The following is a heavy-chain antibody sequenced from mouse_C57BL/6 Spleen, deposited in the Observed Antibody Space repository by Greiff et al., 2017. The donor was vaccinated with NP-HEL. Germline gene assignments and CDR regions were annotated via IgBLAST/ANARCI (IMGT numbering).Heavy chain of an antibody. V-gene: IGHV1-62-2*01. CDR2: FYPGSGSI. J-gene: IGHJ1*03. CDR1: GYTFTEYT. D-gene: IGHD2-4*01. Sequence: QVQLQLSGAELVKPGETAKLTCKASGYTFTEYTIHWVKQRSGQGLEWIGWFYPGSGSIKYNEKFKDKATLTAEKSSSTVYMERSRLTSEDSAVDFCARHGYEYEDWYFDVWGTGTTVTVCS. CDR3: ARHGYEYEDWYFDV.